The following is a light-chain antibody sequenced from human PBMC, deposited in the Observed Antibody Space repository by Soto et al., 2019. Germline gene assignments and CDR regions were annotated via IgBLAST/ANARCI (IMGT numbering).Light chain of an antibody. CDR2: GAS. CDR1: QNISNN. V-gene: IGKV3-15*01. Sequence: EIVMTQSPVTLSVSPEERATLSCTASQNISNNLAWYQQRLGQAPRLLIYGASTRATGVPARFGGGGSGTEFTLTISSLQSEDFAVYYCQEYNNWPLYTFGQGTKLEIK. J-gene: IGKJ2*01. CDR3: QEYNNWPLYT.